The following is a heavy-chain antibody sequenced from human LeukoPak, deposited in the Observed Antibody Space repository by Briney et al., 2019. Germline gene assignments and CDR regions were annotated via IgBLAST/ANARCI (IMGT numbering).Heavy chain of an antibody. CDR3: AKDFAGGLSPDFDY. CDR2: ISWNSGSI. CDR1: GLTLSRYW. V-gene: IGHV3-9*01. Sequence: GGSLRLSCAASGLTLSRYWMTWVRQAPGKGLEWVSGISWNSGSIGYADSVKGRFTISRDNAKNSLYLQMNSLRAEDTALYYCAKDFAGGLSPDFDYWGQGTLVTVSS. D-gene: IGHD3-16*01. J-gene: IGHJ4*02.